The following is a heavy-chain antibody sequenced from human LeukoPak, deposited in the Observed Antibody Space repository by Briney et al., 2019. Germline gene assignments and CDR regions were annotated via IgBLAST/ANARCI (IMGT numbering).Heavy chain of an antibody. D-gene: IGHD4-17*01. J-gene: IGHJ4*02. CDR3: ASSRATVTTSYYFDY. CDR2: ISAYNGNT. CDR1: GYTFTSYG. V-gene: IGHV1-18*01. Sequence: ASVKVSCKASGYTFTSYGISWVRQAPGQGLEWTGWISAYNGNTNYAQKLQGRVTMTTDTSTSTAYMELRSLRSDDTAVYYCASSRATVTTSYYFDYWGQGTLVTVSS.